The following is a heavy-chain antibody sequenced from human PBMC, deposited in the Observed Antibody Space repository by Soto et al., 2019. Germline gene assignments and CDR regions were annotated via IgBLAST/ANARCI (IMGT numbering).Heavy chain of an antibody. CDR2: ISYDGSNK. V-gene: IGHV3-30-3*01. J-gene: IGHJ4*02. CDR3: ARKAVDTAMVDY. Sequence: GGSLRLSCAASGFTFSSYAMHWVRQAPGKGLEWVAVISYDGSNKYYADSVKGRFTISRDNSKNTLYLQMNSLRAEDTAVYYCARKAVDTAMVDYWGQGTLVTVSS. D-gene: IGHD5-18*01. CDR1: GFTFSSYA.